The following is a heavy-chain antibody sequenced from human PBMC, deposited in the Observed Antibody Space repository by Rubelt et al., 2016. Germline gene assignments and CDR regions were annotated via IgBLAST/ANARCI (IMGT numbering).Heavy chain of an antibody. D-gene: IGHD3-3*01. CDR3: ATGGDFGVVIPNWFDP. Sequence: QVQLVQSGAEVKKPGSSVKVSCKASGGTFSSYAISWVRQAPGQGLEWMGGIIPIFGTANYAQKFQGRVTITADESTSTAYMELSSLRSEDTAVYYCATGGDFGVVIPNWFDPWDQGTLVTVSS. J-gene: IGHJ5*02. V-gene: IGHV1-69*01. CDR1: GGTFSSYA. CDR2: IIPIFGTA.